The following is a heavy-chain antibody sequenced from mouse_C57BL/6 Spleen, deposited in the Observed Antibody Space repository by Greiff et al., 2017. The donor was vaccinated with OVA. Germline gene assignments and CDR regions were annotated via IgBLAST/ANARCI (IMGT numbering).Heavy chain of an antibody. D-gene: IGHD1-1*01. CDR1: GFTFSDYY. V-gene: IGHV5-16*01. CDR3: ARRGTTVVDWYFDV. CDR2: INYDGSST. Sequence: EVKLVESEGGLVQPGSSMKLSCTASGFTFSDYYMAWVRQVPEKGLEWVANINYDGSSTYYLDSLKSRFIISRDNAKNILYLQMSSLKSEDTATDYCARRGTTVVDWYFDVWGTGTTVTVSS. J-gene: IGHJ1*03.